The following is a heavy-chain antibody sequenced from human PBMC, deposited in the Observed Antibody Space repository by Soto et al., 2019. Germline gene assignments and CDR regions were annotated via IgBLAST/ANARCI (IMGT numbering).Heavy chain of an antibody. V-gene: IGHV3-30*18. CDR2: ILYDGSNK. CDR3: AKDVYITGTPRGMDV. Sequence: QPGGSLRLSCAASGFTFSSYGMHWVRQAPGKGLEWVAGILYDGSNKYYADSVKGRFTISRDNSKNTLYLQMNSLRAEDTAVYYCAKDVYITGTPRGMDVWGQGTTVTVSS. J-gene: IGHJ6*02. D-gene: IGHD1-20*01. CDR1: GFTFSSYG.